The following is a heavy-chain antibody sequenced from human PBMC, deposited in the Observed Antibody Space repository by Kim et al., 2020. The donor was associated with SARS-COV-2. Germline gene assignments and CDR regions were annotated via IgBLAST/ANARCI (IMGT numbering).Heavy chain of an antibody. CDR2: IYYSGST. D-gene: IGHD2-2*01. Sequence: SETLSLTCTVSGGSISSSSYYWGWIRQPPGKGLEWIGSIYYSGSTYYNPSLKSRVTISVDTSKNQFSLKLSSVTATDTAVYYCARGSCSSTSCRFDYWGQGTLVTVSS. V-gene: IGHV4-39*01. J-gene: IGHJ4*02. CDR3: ARGSCSSTSCRFDY. CDR1: GGSISSSSYY.